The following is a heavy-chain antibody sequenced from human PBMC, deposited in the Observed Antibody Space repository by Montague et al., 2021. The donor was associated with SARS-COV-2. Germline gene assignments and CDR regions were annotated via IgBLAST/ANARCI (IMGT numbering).Heavy chain of an antibody. V-gene: IGHV4-39*07. Sequence: SETLSLTCTVSVGSISSNNCYWGWIRQPPGKALEWIGSIYYSGSTYYNPSLKSRVTMSVDTSENQFSLKLSSVTAADTAVHYCARDGFYYDRSGPSNFDYWGQGTLVTVSS. J-gene: IGHJ4*02. CDR3: ARDGFYYDRSGPSNFDY. CDR1: VGSISSNNCY. CDR2: IYYSGST. D-gene: IGHD3-22*01.